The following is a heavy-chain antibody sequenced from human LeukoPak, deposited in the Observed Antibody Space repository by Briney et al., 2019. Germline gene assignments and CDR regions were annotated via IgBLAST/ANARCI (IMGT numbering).Heavy chain of an antibody. Sequence: GGSLRLSCAASGFTFSSYWMSWVRQAPGKGLEWVANIKQDGSEKYYVDSVKGRFTISRDNAKNSLYLQMNSLRAADTAVYYCARDGDSGSYYFDYWGQGTLVTVSS. J-gene: IGHJ4*02. CDR1: GFTFSSYW. CDR2: IKQDGSEK. D-gene: IGHD1-26*01. V-gene: IGHV3-7*04. CDR3: ARDGDSGSYYFDY.